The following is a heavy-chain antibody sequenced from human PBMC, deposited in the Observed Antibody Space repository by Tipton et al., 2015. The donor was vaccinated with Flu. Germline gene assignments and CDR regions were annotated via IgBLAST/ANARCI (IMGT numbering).Heavy chain of an antibody. D-gene: IGHD2-15*01. Sequence: LRLSCSVTGASISSGRYYWTWVRQPAGQGLEWVGRIYTSGSTNYNASLRSRAAISMDTSKNLFSLKLRSVTAADTAVYFCARATWSSNALDIWGQGTMVIVSS. CDR3: ARATWSSNALDI. V-gene: IGHV4-61*02. CDR1: GASISSGRYY. CDR2: IYTSGST. J-gene: IGHJ3*02.